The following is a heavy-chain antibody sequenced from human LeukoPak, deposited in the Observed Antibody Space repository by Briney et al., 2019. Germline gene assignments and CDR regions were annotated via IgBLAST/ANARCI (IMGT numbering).Heavy chain of an antibody. V-gene: IGHV3-48*04. D-gene: IGHD5-18*01. Sequence: PGGSLRLSCTVSGFTFQTYSMNWVRQAPGKGLEWVSYISSSGSTMYYADSVKGRFTISRDNAKNSLYLQMNSLRAEDTAVYYCARGITAMAHFDYWGQGTLVTVSS. CDR3: ARGITAMAHFDY. J-gene: IGHJ4*02. CDR1: GFTFQTYS. CDR2: ISSSGSTM.